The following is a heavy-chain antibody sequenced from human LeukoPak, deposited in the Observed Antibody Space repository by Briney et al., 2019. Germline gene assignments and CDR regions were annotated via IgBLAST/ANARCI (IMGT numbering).Heavy chain of an antibody. D-gene: IGHD3-10*01. CDR1: GGSISSGSYY. CDR3: ARGLLYYYGSGSASYYFDY. CDR2: IYTSGST. Sequence: SETLSLTCTVSGGSISSGSYYWSWIRQPAGKGLEWIGRIYTSGSTNYNPSLKSRVTISVDTSKNQFSLKLSSVTAADTAVYYCARGLLYYYGSGSASYYFDYWGQGTLVTVSS. J-gene: IGHJ4*02. V-gene: IGHV4-61*02.